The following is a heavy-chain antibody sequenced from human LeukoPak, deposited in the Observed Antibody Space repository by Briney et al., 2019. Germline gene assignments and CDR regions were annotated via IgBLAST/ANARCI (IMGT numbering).Heavy chain of an antibody. D-gene: IGHD3-10*01. V-gene: IGHV4-34*01. J-gene: IGHJ6*02. CDR3: ARDRELLWFGELLFYGMDV. CDR2: INHSGST. CDR1: GGSISSFY. Sequence: SETLSLTCSVSGGSISSFYWNWIRQPPGKGLEWIGEINHSGSTNYNPSLKSRVTISVDTSKNQFSLKLSSVTAADTAVYYCARDRELLWFGELLFYGMDVWGQGTTVTVSS.